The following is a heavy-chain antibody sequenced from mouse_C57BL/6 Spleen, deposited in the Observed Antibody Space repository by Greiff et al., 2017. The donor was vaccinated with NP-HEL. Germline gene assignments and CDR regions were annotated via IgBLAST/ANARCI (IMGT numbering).Heavy chain of an antibody. V-gene: IGHV1-69*01. CDR1: GYTFTSYW. CDR2: IDPSDSYT. D-gene: IGHD2-2*01. CDR3: ARQGIYYGYDY. Sequence: QVQLQQPGAELVMPGASVKLSCKASGYTFTSYWMHWVKQRPGQGLEWIGEIDPSDSYTNYNQKFKGKSTLTVDKSSSTAYMQLSSLTSEDSAVYYCARQGIYYGYDYWGQGTTLTVSS. J-gene: IGHJ2*01.